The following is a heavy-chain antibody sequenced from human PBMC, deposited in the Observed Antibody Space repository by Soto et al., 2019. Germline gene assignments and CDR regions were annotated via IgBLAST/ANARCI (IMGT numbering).Heavy chain of an antibody. J-gene: IGHJ6*02. Sequence: QVQLVQSGAEVKKPGSSVKVPCKASGGTFSSYAISWVRQAPGQGLEWMGGIIPIFGTANYALKFQGRVTITADESTSTAYMELSSLRSEDTAVYYCARHVPAAGYYYGMDVWGQGTTVTVSS. CDR2: IIPIFGTA. CDR1: GGTFSSYA. D-gene: IGHD2-2*01. CDR3: ARHVPAAGYYYGMDV. V-gene: IGHV1-69*12.